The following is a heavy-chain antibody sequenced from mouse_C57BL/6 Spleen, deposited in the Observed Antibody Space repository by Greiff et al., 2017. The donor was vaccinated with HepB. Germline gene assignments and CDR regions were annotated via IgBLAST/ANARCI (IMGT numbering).Heavy chain of an antibody. CDR2: ISSGSSTI. D-gene: IGHD3-2*02. V-gene: IGHV5-17*01. CDR3: ARPGAQATGLYAIDY. J-gene: IGHJ4*01. Sequence: DVHLVESGGGLVKPGGSLKLSCAASGFTFSDYGMHWVRQAPEKGLEWVAYISSGSSTIYYADTVKGRFTISRDNAKNTLFLQMTSLRSEDTAMYYCARPGAQATGLYAIDYWGQGTSVTVSS. CDR1: GFTFSDYG.